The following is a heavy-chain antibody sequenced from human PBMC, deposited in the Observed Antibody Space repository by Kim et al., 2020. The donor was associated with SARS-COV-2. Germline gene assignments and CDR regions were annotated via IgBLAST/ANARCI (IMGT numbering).Heavy chain of an antibody. Sequence: AVSVKSRITINPDTSKNQFSLQLNSVTPEDTAVYYCARVLYSSGRGYFDSWGQGTLVTVSS. D-gene: IGHD6-19*01. CDR3: ARVLYSSGRGYFDS. V-gene: IGHV6-1*01. J-gene: IGHJ4*02.